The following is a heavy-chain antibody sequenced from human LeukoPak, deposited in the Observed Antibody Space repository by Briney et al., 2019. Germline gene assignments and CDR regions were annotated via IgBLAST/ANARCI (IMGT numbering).Heavy chain of an antibody. V-gene: IGHV3-49*04. CDR3: TRLGPVSYFDY. D-gene: IGHD3/OR15-3a*01. J-gene: IGHJ4*02. CDR2: IRSKAYGGTT. Sequence: PGRSLRLSCTASGFTFGDYAMSWVRQAPGKGLEWVGFIRSKAYGGTTEYAASVKGRFTISRDDSKSIAYLQVNSLKTEDTAVYYCTRLGPVSYFDYWGQGTLVTVSS. CDR1: GFTFGDYA.